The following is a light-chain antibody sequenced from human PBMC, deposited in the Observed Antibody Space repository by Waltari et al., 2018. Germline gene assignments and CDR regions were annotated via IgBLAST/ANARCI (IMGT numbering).Light chain of an antibody. V-gene: IGLV3-1*01. CDR3: QAWDTSTYHVV. Sequence: SYELTQPPSVSVSPGQTATITCSGDKLGEKYACCYQQKPGQSPVLVIYQDYKRPSGIPERFSGSNSGNTATLTVSGTQAMDEADYYCQAWDTSTYHVVFGGGTKLTVL. CDR2: QDY. J-gene: IGLJ2*01. CDR1: KLGEKY.